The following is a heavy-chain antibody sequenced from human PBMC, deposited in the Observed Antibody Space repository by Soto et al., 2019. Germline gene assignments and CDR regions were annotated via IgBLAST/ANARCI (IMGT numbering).Heavy chain of an antibody. CDR2: IYYSGST. V-gene: IGHV4-59*08. J-gene: IGHJ4*02. CDR1: GGSISSYY. Sequence: QVQLQESGPGLVKPSETLSLTCTVSGGSISSYYWSWIRQPPGKGLEWIGYIYYSGSTNYNPSLKSRSTIPVDTSKNQFSLKLSSVTAADTAVYYCARHYDILTGYYIPYYFDSWGQGTLVTVSS. D-gene: IGHD3-9*01. CDR3: ARHYDILTGYYIPYYFDS.